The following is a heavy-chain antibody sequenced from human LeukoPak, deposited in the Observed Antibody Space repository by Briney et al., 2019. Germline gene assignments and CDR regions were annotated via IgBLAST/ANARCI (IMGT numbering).Heavy chain of an antibody. V-gene: IGHV3-23*01. CDR2: ISGRDGNT. CDR1: GFTISTYV. J-gene: IGHJ6*02. Sequence: GGSLRLSCVASGFTISTYVMTWVRQAPGKGLEWVSDISGRDGNTDYADSVKGRFTISRDISKNTLYLQMNSLRAEDTAVYYCAKDWLAVADYYYCYGMDVWGQGTTVTVSS. CDR3: AKDWLAVADYYYCYGMDV. D-gene: IGHD6-19*01.